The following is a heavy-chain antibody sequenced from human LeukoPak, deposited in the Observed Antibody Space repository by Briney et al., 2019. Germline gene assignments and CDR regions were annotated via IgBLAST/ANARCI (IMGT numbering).Heavy chain of an antibody. J-gene: IGHJ4*02. CDR3: ARGEIASAGVLDY. V-gene: IGHV4-61*08. D-gene: IGHD6-13*01. CDR2: IFYSGSS. CDR1: GGSISSGGYY. Sequence: PSETLSLTCTVSGGSISSGGYYWSWIRQPPGKGLEWIGYIFYSGSSNYNPSLKSRLSISVDTSKNQFSLKLSSVTAADTAVYYCARGEIASAGVLDYWGQGTLVTVSS.